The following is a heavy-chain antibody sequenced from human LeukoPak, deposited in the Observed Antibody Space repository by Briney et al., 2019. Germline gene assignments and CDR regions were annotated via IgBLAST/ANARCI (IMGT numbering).Heavy chain of an antibody. D-gene: IGHD1-26*01. V-gene: IGHV4-38-2*01. Sequence: SETLSLTCAVSGYSISSGYYWGWIRQPPGKGLEWIGSIYHSGSTYYNPSLKSRVTISVDTSKNQFSLKLSSVTAADTAVYYCARHEYSGSYYGLSWFDPWGQGTLVTVSS. CDR3: ARHEYSGSYYGLSWFDP. J-gene: IGHJ5*02. CDR2: IYHSGST. CDR1: GYSISSGYY.